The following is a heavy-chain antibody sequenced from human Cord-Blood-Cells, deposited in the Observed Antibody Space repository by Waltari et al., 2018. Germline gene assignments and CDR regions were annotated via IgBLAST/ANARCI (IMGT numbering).Heavy chain of an antibody. CDR2: ISGSGGST. CDR1: GSPFSSYA. Sequence: VQLLESGGGLVQPGGSLRLSCAAPGSPFSSYAMSWVRQAPGKGLEWVSAISGSGGSTYYADSVKGRFTISRDNSKNTLYLQMNSLRAEDTAVYYCAKVSHPDNYYDSSGYYQYWGQGTLVTVSS. CDR3: AKVSHPDNYYDSSGYYQY. D-gene: IGHD3-22*01. J-gene: IGHJ4*02. V-gene: IGHV3-23*01.